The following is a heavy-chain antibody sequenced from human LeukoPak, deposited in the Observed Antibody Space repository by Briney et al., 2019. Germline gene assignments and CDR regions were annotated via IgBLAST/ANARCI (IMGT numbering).Heavy chain of an antibody. Sequence: GRSLRLSCAASGFTFSSYAMHWVRQAPGKGLEWVAVISYDGSNKYYADSVKGRFTISRDNSKNTLYLQMNSLRAEDTAVYYCARETNYYDSSGYPPCWGQGTLVTVSS. V-gene: IGHV3-30-3*01. D-gene: IGHD3-22*01. CDR3: ARETNYYDSSGYPPC. CDR2: ISYDGSNK. CDR1: GFTFSSYA. J-gene: IGHJ4*02.